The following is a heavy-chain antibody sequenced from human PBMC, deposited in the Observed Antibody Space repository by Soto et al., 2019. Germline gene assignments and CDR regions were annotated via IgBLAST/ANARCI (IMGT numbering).Heavy chain of an antibody. CDR3: AREDFGDPGVY. Sequence: QVQLVQSGAEVKKPGASVKVSCKASGYTFTSYGISWVRQAPGQGREWMGWISAYNGNTNYAQKLQGRVTMTTDTSTSTDYMVLRSLRTDDTDLYYCAREDFGDPGVYWGQGTLVTVSS. CDR1: GYTFTSYG. D-gene: IGHD4-17*01. V-gene: IGHV1-18*01. J-gene: IGHJ4*02. CDR2: ISAYNGNT.